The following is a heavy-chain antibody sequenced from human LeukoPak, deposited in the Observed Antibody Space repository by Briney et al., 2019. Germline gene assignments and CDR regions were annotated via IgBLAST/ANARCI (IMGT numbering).Heavy chain of an antibody. Sequence: PSETLSLTCTVSGGSISSYYWSWIRQPPGKGLEWIGYIYCSGSTNYNPSLKSRVTISVDTSKNQFSLKLSSVTAADTAVYYCARDLAGSPYYYYGMDVWGQGTTVTVSS. J-gene: IGHJ6*02. CDR2: IYCSGST. CDR3: ARDLAGSPYYYYGMDV. V-gene: IGHV4-59*01. D-gene: IGHD3-16*01. CDR1: GGSISSYY.